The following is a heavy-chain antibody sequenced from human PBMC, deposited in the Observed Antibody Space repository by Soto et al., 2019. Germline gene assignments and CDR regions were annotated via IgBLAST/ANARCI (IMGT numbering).Heavy chain of an antibody. J-gene: IGHJ3*02. CDR1: GGSISSYY. D-gene: IGHD3-22*01. CDR2: IYYSGST. V-gene: IGHV4-59*01. Sequence: NPSETLSLTCTVSGGSISSYYWGWIRQPPGKGLEWIGYIYYSGSTNYNPSLKSRVTISVDTSKHQFSLKLSSATAADTAVYYCARTPLIVVVPYAFDIWGQGTMVTVSS. CDR3: ARTPLIVVVPYAFDI.